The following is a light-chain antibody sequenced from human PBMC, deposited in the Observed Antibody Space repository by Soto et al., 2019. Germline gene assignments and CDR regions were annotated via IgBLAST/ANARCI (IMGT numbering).Light chain of an antibody. V-gene: IGLV1-51*01. CDR3: GTWDSSLIAGV. CDR1: SSNIGNNY. Sequence: GSSSNIGNNYVSWYQQLPGTAPKLLIYDNNKRPSGIPDRFSGSKSGASATLGITGLQTGDEADYYCGTWDSSLIAGVFGTGTKV. J-gene: IGLJ1*01. CDR2: DNN.